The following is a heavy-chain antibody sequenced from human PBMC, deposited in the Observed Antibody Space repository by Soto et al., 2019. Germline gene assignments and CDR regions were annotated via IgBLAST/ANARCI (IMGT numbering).Heavy chain of an antibody. J-gene: IGHJ5*02. D-gene: IGHD2-15*01. Sequence: PSETLSLTCAVYGGSFSGYYWSWIRQLPGKGLEWIGEINHSGSTNYNPSLKSQVTISVDTSKNQFSLKLSSVTAADTALYYCASVFRGLCSGGSCYLRPRYNWFDPWGQGTLVTVSS. CDR2: INHSGST. CDR1: GGSFSGYY. V-gene: IGHV4-34*01. CDR3: ASVFRGLCSGGSCYLRPRYNWFDP.